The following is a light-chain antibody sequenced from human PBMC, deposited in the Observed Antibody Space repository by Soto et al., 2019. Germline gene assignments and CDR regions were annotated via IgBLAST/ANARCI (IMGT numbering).Light chain of an antibody. CDR2: DDK. CDR3: QSYDRNNHIV. J-gene: IGLJ2*01. Sequence: NFMLTQPHSVSESPGKTVTISCTRSSGSIATNYVQWYQQRPGSAPTTVIYDDKERPSGVPDRFSGSIDRSSNSASLTISGLKTEDEADYYCQSYDRNNHIVFGGGTKLTVL. V-gene: IGLV6-57*04. CDR1: SGSIATNY.